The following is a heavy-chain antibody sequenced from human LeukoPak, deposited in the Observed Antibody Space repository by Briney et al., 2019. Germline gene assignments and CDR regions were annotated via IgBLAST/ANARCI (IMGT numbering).Heavy chain of an antibody. V-gene: IGHV3-74*01. CDR2: INSDGSST. J-gene: IGHJ4*02. Sequence: GGSLRLSCAASGFTFSSYWMHWVRQAPGKGLVWVSRINSDGSSTSYADSVKGRFTISRDNAKNTLYLQMNSLRAEDTAVYYCASPGGPPYFDYWGQGTLVTVSS. CDR1: GFTFSSYW. D-gene: IGHD1-26*01. CDR3: ASPGGPPYFDY.